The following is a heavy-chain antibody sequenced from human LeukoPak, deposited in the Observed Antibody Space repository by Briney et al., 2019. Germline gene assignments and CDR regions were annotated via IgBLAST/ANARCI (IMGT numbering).Heavy chain of an antibody. CDR2: IHPRGTI. D-gene: IGHD3-22*01. Sequence: SETLSLTCAVYGGSFSGYYWSWIRQPPGEGLEWIGEIHPRGTIDYNPSLKSRVTISGDTSKNQFSLKLTSVTAADTAVYYCARGTDRSKVAYWGQGTLVTVSS. CDR3: ARGTDRSKVAY. V-gene: IGHV4-34*01. CDR1: GGSFSGYY. J-gene: IGHJ4*02.